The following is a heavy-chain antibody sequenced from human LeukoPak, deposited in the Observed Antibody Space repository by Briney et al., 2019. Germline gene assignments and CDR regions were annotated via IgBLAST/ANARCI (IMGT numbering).Heavy chain of an antibody. J-gene: IGHJ4*02. D-gene: IGHD5-12*01. CDR3: ARDRFRVATTPFDY. CDR2: ISYDGSNK. CDR1: GFTLSSYA. Sequence: GGSMRLSSVAYGFTLSSYAMHWVRQAPGKGLEWVAVISYDGSNKYYADSVKGRFTISRDNSKNTLYLQMNSLRAEDTAVYYCARDRFRVATTPFDYWGQGTLVTVSS. V-gene: IGHV3-30*04.